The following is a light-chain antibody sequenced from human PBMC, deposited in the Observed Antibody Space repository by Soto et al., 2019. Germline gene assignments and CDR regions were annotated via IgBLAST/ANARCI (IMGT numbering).Light chain of an antibody. Sequence: DIQMTKSPSTLSASVGDRVTITCRASQSIISWLAGYKQKPWKAPKVLIYKASRLGSWVPSRFSGSGSWPECTLTISSLQPDDCATYYCQRYSNYFWPFGQGTKVEIK. CDR1: QSIISW. CDR2: KAS. J-gene: IGKJ1*01. CDR3: QRYSNYFWP. V-gene: IGKV1-5*03.